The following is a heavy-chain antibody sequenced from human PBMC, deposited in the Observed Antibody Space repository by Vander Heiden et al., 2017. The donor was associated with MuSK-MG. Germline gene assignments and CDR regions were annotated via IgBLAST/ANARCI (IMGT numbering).Heavy chain of an antibody. D-gene: IGHD6-13*01. CDR2: ISGRGGRA. CDR3: AKDWQQLDY. Sequence: EVQLLESGGGLAQPGGSLRLSCAASGCTFSSHAMTWVRQAPGKGLEWVSTISGRGGRAYYADSVKGRFTISRDNRNTLYLEMNSLRAEDTAVYYCAKDWQQLDYWGQGTVVTVSS. J-gene: IGHJ4*02. CDR1: GCTFSSHA. V-gene: IGHV3-23*01.